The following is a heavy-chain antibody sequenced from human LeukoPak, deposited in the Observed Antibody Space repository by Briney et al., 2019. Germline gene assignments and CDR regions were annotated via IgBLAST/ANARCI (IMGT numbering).Heavy chain of an antibody. CDR1: GGFMSGFF. CDR2: IYYSGSST. J-gene: IGHJ6*02. D-gene: IGHD3-10*01. CDR3: ARTSRHYYGSGSNLTPWPAGMDV. Sequence: SETLSLTCTVSGGFMSGFFWTWIRQPPGKELEWIGSIYYSGSSTKYNPSLKSRVTISVDTSKSQFSLKLNSATAADTAVYYCARTSRHYYGSGSNLTPWPAGMDVWGQGTTVTVSS. V-gene: IGHV4-59*01.